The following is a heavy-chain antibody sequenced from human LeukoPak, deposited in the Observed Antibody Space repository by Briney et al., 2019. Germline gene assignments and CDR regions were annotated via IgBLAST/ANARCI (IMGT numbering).Heavy chain of an antibody. CDR2: IKLDGSEK. Sequence: GGSLRLSCVASGFTFGRYWMSWVRQAPGKGLEWVANIKLDGSEKNYVDSVKGRFTISRDNTKNSLYLQMNSLRAEDTAVFYCARDQYDTWSRRGNFDSWGQGTLVIVSS. J-gene: IGHJ4*02. CDR3: ARDQYDTWSRRGNFDS. V-gene: IGHV3-7*03. D-gene: IGHD3-3*01. CDR1: GFTFGRYW.